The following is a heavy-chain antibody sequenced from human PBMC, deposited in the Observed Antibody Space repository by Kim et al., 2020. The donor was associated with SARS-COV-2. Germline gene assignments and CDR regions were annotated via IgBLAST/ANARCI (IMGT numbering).Heavy chain of an antibody. CDR3: ARVHAYWNSFASSYYYY. CDR2: ISSSAINM. D-gene: IGHD1-7*01. V-gene: IGHV3-11*01. J-gene: IGHJ6*03. CDR1: GFTFGDYY. Sequence: GGSLRLSCAASGFTFGDYYMSWIRQAPGKGLEWVSYISSSAINMYYVDSVKGRFTISRDNAKNSLYLQVNSLRAEDTAVYYCARVHAYWNSFASSYYYY.